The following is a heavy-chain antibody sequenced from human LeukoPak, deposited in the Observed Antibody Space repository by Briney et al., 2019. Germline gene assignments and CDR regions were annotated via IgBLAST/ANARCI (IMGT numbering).Heavy chain of an antibody. CDR2: IYYSGST. CDR1: GGSISSYY. D-gene: IGHD3-22*01. Sequence: SETLSLTCTVSGGSISSYYWSWIRQPPGKGLEWIGYIYYSGSTNYNPSLKSRVTISVDTSKNQFSLKLSSVTAADTAVYYCARDGYYYDSSGYYRPLDAFDIWGQGTMVTVSS. CDR3: ARDGYYYDSSGYYRPLDAFDI. V-gene: IGHV4-59*01. J-gene: IGHJ3*02.